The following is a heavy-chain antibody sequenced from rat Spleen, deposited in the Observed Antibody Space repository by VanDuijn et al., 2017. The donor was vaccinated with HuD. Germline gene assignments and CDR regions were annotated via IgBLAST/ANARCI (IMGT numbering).Heavy chain of an antibody. J-gene: IGHJ2*01. V-gene: IGHV5S13*01. CDR2: ITNASGRT. Sequence: EVQLVESGGGLVQPGRSMKLSCAASGFTFSNYGMTWIRQAPGRGLEWVASITNASGRTYYPDSVKGRFTISRDTAQNTLYLQMDSLRSEDTATYYCAAGNSGDYWGQGVMVTVSS. CDR1: GFTFSNYG. CDR3: AAGNSGDY. D-gene: IGHD1-1*01.